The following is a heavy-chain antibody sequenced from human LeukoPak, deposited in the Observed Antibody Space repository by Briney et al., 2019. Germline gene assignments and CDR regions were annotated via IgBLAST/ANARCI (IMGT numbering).Heavy chain of an antibody. Sequence: GGSLRLSSAASGFSFSNAWMSWVRQAPGKGLEWVGRIKSKTDGGTTDYAAPVKGRFTISRDDSKNTLYLQMNSLKTEDTAVYYCTTDRGWGYIYDYDSSGHYYFDYWGQGTLVTVSS. V-gene: IGHV3-15*01. J-gene: IGHJ4*02. CDR1: GFSFSNAW. D-gene: IGHD3-22*01. CDR3: TTDRGWGYIYDYDSSGHYYFDY. CDR2: IKSKTDGGTT.